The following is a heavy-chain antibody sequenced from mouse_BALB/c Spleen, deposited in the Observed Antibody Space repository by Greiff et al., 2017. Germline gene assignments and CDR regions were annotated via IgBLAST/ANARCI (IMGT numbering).Heavy chain of an antibody. Sequence: EVQGVESGGGLVKPGGSLKLSCAASGFAFSSYDMSWVRQTPEKRLEWVAYISSGGGSTYYPDTVKGRFTISRDNAKNTLYLQMSSLKSEDTAMYYCARHAITTVVSMDYWGQGTSVTVSS. CDR1: GFAFSSYD. CDR2: ISSGGGST. J-gene: IGHJ4*01. V-gene: IGHV5-12-1*01. CDR3: ARHAITTVVSMDY. D-gene: IGHD1-1*01.